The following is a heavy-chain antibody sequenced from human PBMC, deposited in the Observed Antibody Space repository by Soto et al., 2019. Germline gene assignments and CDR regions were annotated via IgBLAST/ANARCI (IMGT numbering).Heavy chain of an antibody. CDR1: GGSISSSNW. D-gene: IGHD6-13*01. CDR3: ARLSSNWAFDY. Sequence: SETLSLTCAVSGGSISSSNWWSWVRQPPGRGLEWIGEIYHSGNSNYNPSLKSRVTISVDTSKNQFSLKLSSVTAADTAVYYCARLSSNWAFDYWGQGTLVTVSS. CDR2: IYHSGNS. J-gene: IGHJ4*02. V-gene: IGHV4-4*02.